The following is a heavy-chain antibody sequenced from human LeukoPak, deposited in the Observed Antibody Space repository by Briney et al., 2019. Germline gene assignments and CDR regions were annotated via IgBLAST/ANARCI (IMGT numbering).Heavy chain of an antibody. CDR3: AKDLYSVTGDY. CDR1: GFTFSTYG. CDR2: ISSSGSTT. J-gene: IGHJ4*02. V-gene: IGHV3-23*01. D-gene: IGHD6-19*01. Sequence: GGSLRLSCAASGFTFSTYGMSWVRQAPGKGLEWVSLISSSGSTTHYADSVKGRFTISRDNSKNTLYLQMNSLRAEDTAAYYCAKDLYSVTGDYWGQGTLVTVSS.